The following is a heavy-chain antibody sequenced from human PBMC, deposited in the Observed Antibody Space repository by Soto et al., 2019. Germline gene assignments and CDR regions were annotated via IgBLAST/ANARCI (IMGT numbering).Heavy chain of an antibody. V-gene: IGHV4-39*01. Sequence: KPSETLSLTCAVTDDSINSDKYYCGWIRQPPGKGLEWIGSIYYRGNAYYNPSLQTRVTISLDKSKSQFSLKLNSVTAADSAVYFCARLEGLATISYYFDFWGPGALVTVSS. D-gene: IGHD3-9*01. J-gene: IGHJ4*02. CDR3: ARLEGLATISYYFDF. CDR2: IYYRGNA. CDR1: DDSINSDKYY.